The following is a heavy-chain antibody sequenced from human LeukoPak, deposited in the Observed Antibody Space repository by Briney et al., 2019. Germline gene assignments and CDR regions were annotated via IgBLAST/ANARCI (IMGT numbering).Heavy chain of an antibody. J-gene: IGHJ4*02. D-gene: IGHD4-17*01. Sequence: SETLSLTCTVSGGSIRSYYWSWIRQPPGKGLEWIGYIYYSGSTNYNPSLKSRGSISVDTSKNQFSLKLSSVTAADTAVYYCARTGSTVTMLYPFDHWGQGTLVTVSS. V-gene: IGHV4-59*01. CDR3: ARTGSTVTMLYPFDH. CDR1: GGSIRSYY. CDR2: IYYSGST.